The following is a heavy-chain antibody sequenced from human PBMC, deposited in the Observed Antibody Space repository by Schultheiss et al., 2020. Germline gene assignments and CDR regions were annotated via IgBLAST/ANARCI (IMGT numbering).Heavy chain of an antibody. V-gene: IGHV3-11*06. CDR2: ISSSSSYI. CDR1: GFTFSDYY. Sequence: LSLSCAASGFTFSDYYMSWVRQAPGKGLEWVSSISSSSSYIYYADSVKGRFTISRDNAKNSLYLQMNSLRAEDTAVYYCARDGVSSYCGGDCYPNWFDPWGQGTLVTVSS. CDR3: ARDGVSSYCGGDCYPNWFDP. J-gene: IGHJ5*02. D-gene: IGHD2-21*02.